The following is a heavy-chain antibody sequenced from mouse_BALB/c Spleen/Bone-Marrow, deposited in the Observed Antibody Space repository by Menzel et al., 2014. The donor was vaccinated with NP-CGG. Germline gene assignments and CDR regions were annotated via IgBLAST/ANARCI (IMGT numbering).Heavy chain of an antibody. Sequence: QVQLKESGPGLVSPSQPLSITCTVSGFSLTGYCINWVRPSPGKGLEWLGMIRGDGNTDYNSALKSRLNISKDNSKSQVFLKMNSQQTDDTARYYCARARGCDLYYAMDYWGQGTSVTVSS. CDR1: GFSLTGYC. CDR2: IRGDGNT. CDR3: ARARGCDLYYAMDY. V-gene: IGHV2-6-7*01. J-gene: IGHJ4*01. D-gene: IGHD1-2*01.